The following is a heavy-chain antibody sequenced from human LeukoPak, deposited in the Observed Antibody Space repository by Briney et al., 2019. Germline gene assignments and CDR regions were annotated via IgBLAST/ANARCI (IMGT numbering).Heavy chain of an antibody. CDR1: EYTFTDYY. J-gene: IGHJ4*02. D-gene: IGHD2-2*01. Sequence: GASVKVPCKASEYTFTDYYLHWVRQAPGQGFEWMGWINPVSGGTNYVQKFQGRVTMTRDTPISTAYMELSRLRSDDTAVYYCARANFLSCSSTSCLFDYWGQGTLVTVSS. CDR3: ARANFLSCSSTSCLFDY. V-gene: IGHV1-2*02. CDR2: INPVSGGT.